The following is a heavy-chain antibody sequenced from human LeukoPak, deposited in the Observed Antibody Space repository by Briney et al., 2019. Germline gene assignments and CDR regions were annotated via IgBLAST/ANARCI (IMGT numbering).Heavy chain of an antibody. CDR3: ARGPRILYYYGSGSYYI. CDR1: GGSFSGYY. V-gene: IGHV4-34*01. CDR2: INHSGST. J-gene: IGHJ4*02. Sequence: SETLSLTCAVYGGSFSGYYWSWIRQPPGKGLEWIGEINHSGSTNYNPSLKSRVTISVDTSKNQFSLKPSSVTAADTAVYYCARGPRILYYYGSGSYYIWGQGTLVTVSS. D-gene: IGHD3-10*01.